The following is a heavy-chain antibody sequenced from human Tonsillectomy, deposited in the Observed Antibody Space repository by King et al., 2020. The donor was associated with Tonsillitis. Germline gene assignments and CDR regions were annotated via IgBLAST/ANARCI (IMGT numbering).Heavy chain of an antibody. CDR1: GFTFNNFA. V-gene: IGHV3-30*04. J-gene: IGHJ4*02. CDR3: AREGYYDILSGPSDF. CDR2: XSXDGXXK. Sequence: VQLVESGGGVVQPGRSLRLSCAASGFTFNNFAIHWVRQAPGKGLEWVAXXSXDGXXKXYXDSVKGRFTISRDNXKNTLYLQMNXLRTEDTAVYYCAREGYYDILSGPSDFWGQGTLVTVSS. D-gene: IGHD3-9*01.